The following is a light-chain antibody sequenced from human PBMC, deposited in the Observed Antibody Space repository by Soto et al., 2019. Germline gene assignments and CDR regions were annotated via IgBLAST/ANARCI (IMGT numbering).Light chain of an antibody. Sequence: DIQMTQSPSTLSGSVGDRVTITCRASQTISSWLAWYQQKPGKAPKLLIYKASTLKSGVPSRFSGSGSGTEFTLTISGLQPDDFATYYCQHMRTFGQGTKVDIK. J-gene: IGKJ1*01. CDR3: QHMRT. CDR2: KAS. CDR1: QTISSW. V-gene: IGKV1-5*03.